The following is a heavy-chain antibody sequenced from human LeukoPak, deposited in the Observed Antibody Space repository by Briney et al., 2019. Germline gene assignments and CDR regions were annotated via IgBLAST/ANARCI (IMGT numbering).Heavy chain of an antibody. CDR2: IYYSGST. CDR1: GASIRSGNYH. CDR3: ARPQQAAGSRDY. V-gene: IGHV4-39*01. Sequence: PSETLYLTCTVSGASIRSGNYHWGWIRQPPGKGLEWIGSIYYSGSTYYNPSLKSRVTISVDTSKNQFSLKLSSVTAADTAVYYCARPQQAAGSRDYWGQGTLVTVSS. J-gene: IGHJ4*02. D-gene: IGHD6-25*01.